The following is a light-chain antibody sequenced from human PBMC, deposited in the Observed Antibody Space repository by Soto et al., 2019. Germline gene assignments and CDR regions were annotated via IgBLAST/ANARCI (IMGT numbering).Light chain of an antibody. CDR3: NSYTNTDTFWV. CDR2: EVS. V-gene: IGLV2-14*01. J-gene: IGLJ3*02. CDR1: SSDVGGYNH. Sequence: QSVLTQPASVSGSPGQSITISCTGTSSDVGGYNHVSWYQQHSGKVPKVIIYEVSNRPSGVSDRFSGSKSGNTASLTISGLQPEDEADYYCNSYTNTDTFWVFGGGTQLTVL.